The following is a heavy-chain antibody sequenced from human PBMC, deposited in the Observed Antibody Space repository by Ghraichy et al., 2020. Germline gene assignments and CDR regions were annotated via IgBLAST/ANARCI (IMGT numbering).Heavy chain of an antibody. D-gene: IGHD1-26*01. CDR2: IYYSGRT. J-gene: IGHJ4*02. CDR3: ARRLTWERIDY. Sequence: SETLSLTCTVSGDSISSISYYWGWIRQPPGKGLEWIGSIYYSGRTYYNPSLKSRVTISVDTSKNQFSLKLSSVTAAETAVYYCARRLTWERIDYWRQGTLVTVSS. CDR1: GDSISSISYY. V-gene: IGHV4-39*01.